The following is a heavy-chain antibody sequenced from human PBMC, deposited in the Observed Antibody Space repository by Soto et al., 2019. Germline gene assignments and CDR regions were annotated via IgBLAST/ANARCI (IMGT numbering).Heavy chain of an antibody. CDR3: ARDGERWLQWYYYGMDV. V-gene: IGHV3-33*01. Sequence: ESGGGVVQPGRSLRLSCAASGFTFSSYGMHWVRQAPGKGLEWVAVIWYDGSNKYYADSVKGRFTISRDNSKNTLYLQMNSLRAEDTAVYYCARDGERWLQWYYYGMDVWGQGTTVTVSS. D-gene: IGHD5-12*01. CDR1: GFTFSSYG. CDR2: IWYDGSNK. J-gene: IGHJ6*02.